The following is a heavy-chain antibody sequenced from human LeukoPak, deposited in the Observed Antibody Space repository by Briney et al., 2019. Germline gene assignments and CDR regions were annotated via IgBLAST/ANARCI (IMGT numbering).Heavy chain of an antibody. CDR3: ASSPLAARPKLDY. CDR1: EFPFRNYA. J-gene: IGHJ4*02. V-gene: IGHV3-23*01. Sequence: GGSLRLSCAASEFPFRNYAMNWVRQAPGKRPEWVSGISSGGGSIYYADSVKGRFTISRDNSKNTLYLQMNSLRAEDTAVYYCASSPLAARPKLDYWGQGTLVTVSS. D-gene: IGHD6-6*01. CDR2: ISSGGGSI.